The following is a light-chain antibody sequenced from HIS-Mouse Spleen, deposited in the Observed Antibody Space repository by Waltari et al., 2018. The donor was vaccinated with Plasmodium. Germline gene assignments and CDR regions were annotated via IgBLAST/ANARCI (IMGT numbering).Light chain of an antibody. V-gene: IGKV1D-8*02. Sequence: AIWMTQSPSLLPAPTGKRVTIRWRMSQCISSYFTWYQQKPGKAPELLIYAASTLQSGVPSRCSGSGSGTDVSFTISCVQSEDFGTYCCEPYYSFLYTFGQGTKLEMK. CDR1: QCISSY. CDR2: AAS. CDR3: EPYYSFLYT. J-gene: IGKJ2*01.